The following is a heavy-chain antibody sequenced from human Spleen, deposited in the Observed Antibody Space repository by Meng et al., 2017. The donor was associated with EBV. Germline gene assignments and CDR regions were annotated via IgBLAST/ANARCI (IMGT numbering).Heavy chain of an antibody. CDR1: TVSVGTVSYL. J-gene: IGHJ4*02. V-gene: IGHV4-61*01. D-gene: IGHD3-22*01. CDR2: IYYSGST. CDR3: ARSPDYFDSSGYYRFDY. Sequence: GLANALCALVLPCPGSTVSVGTVSYLCSCNRQPPGKRLEWIGYIYYSGSTNYNPSLKSRVTISVETSKNQFSLRLSSVSAADTAVYYCARSPDYFDSSGYYRFDYWGQGTLVTVSS.